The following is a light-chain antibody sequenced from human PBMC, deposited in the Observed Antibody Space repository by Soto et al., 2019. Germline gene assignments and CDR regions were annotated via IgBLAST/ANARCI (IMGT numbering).Light chain of an antibody. CDR3: AAWDDSLSCVV. Sequence: QSVLTQPPSASGTPGQRVTISCSGSSSNIGSNYVYWYQQLPGTAPKLLIYRNNQRPSGVPDRFSGSKSGTSASLAISGLRPEDEADYYCAAWDDSLSCVVFGGGTKLTVL. V-gene: IGLV1-47*01. CDR1: SSNIGSNY. CDR2: RNN. J-gene: IGLJ2*01.